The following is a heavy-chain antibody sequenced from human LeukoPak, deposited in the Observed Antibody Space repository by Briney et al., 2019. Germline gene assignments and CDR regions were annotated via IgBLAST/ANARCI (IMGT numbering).Heavy chain of an antibody. J-gene: IGHJ4*02. Sequence: GASVKVSCKASGYIFTNYGITWVRQAPGQGLEWMGWISTYNGNTNYGQKLQGRVTMTTDTSTSTAYMELRSLRSDDTAVYYCARGQISSSLPDWGQGTLVTVSS. CDR2: ISTYNGNT. D-gene: IGHD6-6*01. V-gene: IGHV1-18*01. CDR3: ARGQISSSLPD. CDR1: GYIFTNYG.